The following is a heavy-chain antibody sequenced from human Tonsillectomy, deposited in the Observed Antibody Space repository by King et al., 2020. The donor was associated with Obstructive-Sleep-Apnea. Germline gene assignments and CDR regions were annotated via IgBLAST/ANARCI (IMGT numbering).Heavy chain of an antibody. CDR3: AREGVGVIRATSYGMDV. V-gene: IGHV4-39*07. CDR2: IYYSGST. J-gene: IGHJ6*02. CDR1: GGSISSSNYY. Sequence: QLQLQESGPGLVKPSETLSLTCTVSGGSISSSNYYWGWIRQPPGMGLEWIGSIYYSGSTYYNPSLKSRVTISVDTSKNQFSLKLNSVTAADPAVYYCAREGVGVIRATSYGMDVWGQGTTVTVSS. D-gene: IGHD3-10*01.